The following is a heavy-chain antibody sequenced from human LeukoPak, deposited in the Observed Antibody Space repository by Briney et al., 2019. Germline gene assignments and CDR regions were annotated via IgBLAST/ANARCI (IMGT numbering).Heavy chain of an antibody. V-gene: IGHV4-4*07. CDR3: ARQIYGDLYYFDY. Sequence: SETLSLTCTISGGSISDYHWSWIRQPAGKGLEWIGHIYPSGNSYHNPSLKSRVTMSVDTSKNQFSLRLSSVTAADTAVYYCARQIYGDLYYFDYWGQGTLVTVSS. J-gene: IGHJ4*02. CDR2: IYPSGNS. D-gene: IGHD4-17*01. CDR1: GGSISDYH.